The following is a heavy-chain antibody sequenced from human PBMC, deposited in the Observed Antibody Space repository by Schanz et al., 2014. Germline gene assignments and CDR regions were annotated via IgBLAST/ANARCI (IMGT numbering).Heavy chain of an antibody. J-gene: IGHJ4*02. CDR3: ARGGFFDSTSFDS. V-gene: IGHV1-46*03. Sequence: VQLAESGGGLVQPGGSLRLSCAASGFTFSSYGMHWVRQAPGQGLEWMGKINPSSGTTRIAQNFQGRLTVTRDTSTSTVNMELSSLRSEDTAVYYCARGGFFDSTSFDSWGQGTLVTVSS. CDR1: GFTFSSYG. CDR2: INPSSGTT. D-gene: IGHD2-2*01.